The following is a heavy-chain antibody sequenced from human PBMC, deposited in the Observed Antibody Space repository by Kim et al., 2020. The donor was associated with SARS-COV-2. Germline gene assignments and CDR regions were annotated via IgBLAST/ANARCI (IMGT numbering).Heavy chain of an antibody. J-gene: IGHJ6*02. CDR2: INHSGST. CDR3: ARGPWAGYYYYYGMDV. V-gene: IGHV4-34*01. D-gene: IGHD6-19*01. Sequence: SETLSLTCAVYGGSFSGYYWSWIRQPPGKGLEWIGEINHSGSTNYNPSLKSRVTISVDTSKNQFSLKLSSVTAADTAVYYCARGPWAGYYYYYGMDVWGQGTTVTVSS. CDR1: GGSFSGYY.